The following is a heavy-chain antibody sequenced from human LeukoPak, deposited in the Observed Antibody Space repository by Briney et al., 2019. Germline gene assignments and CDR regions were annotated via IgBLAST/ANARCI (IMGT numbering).Heavy chain of an antibody. CDR3: ARTGSTVTMLYPFDH. CDR1: GGSIRSYY. J-gene: IGHJ4*02. Sequence: SQTLSLTCTVSGGSIRSYYWSWIRQPPGKGLEWIGYIYYSGSTNYNPSLKSRVSISVDTSKNQFSLKLSSVTAADTAVYYCARTGSTVTMLYPFDHWGQGTLVTVSS. CDR2: IYYSGST. V-gene: IGHV4-59*01. D-gene: IGHD4-17*01.